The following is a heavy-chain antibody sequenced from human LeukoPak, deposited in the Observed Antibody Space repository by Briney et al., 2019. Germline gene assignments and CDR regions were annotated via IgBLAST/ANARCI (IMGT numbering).Heavy chain of an antibody. J-gene: IGHJ4*02. D-gene: IGHD2-21*02. CDR3: ARCDPYYFDS. CDR1: GGSISSYF. V-gene: IGHV4-59*08. Sequence: PSETLSLTCTVSGGSISSYFWSWIRQPPGKGLEWIGHISYIGNTNYNTSLKSRLTMSIDTSKKQFSLKLSAVTAADMAVYYCARCDPYYFDSWGQGTLVTVSS. CDR2: ISYIGNT.